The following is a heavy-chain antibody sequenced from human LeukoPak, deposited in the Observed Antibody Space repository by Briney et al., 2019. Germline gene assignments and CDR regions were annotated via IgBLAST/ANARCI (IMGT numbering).Heavy chain of an antibody. J-gene: IGHJ4*02. D-gene: IGHD3-22*01. Sequence: SETLSLTCAVYGGSFSGYYWSWIRQPPGKGLEWIGEINHSGSTNYNPSLKSRVTISVDTSKNQFSLKLSSVTAADTAVYYCARDLAYDSSGYVVDYWGQGTLVTVSS. CDR1: GGSFSGYY. V-gene: IGHV4-34*01. CDR2: INHSGST. CDR3: ARDLAYDSSGYVVDY.